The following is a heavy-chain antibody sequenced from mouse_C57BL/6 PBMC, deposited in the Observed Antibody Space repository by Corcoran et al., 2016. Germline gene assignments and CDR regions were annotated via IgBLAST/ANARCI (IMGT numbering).Heavy chain of an antibody. J-gene: IGHJ4*01. Sequence: QIQLVQSGPELKKPGETVKISCKASGYTFTTYGMSWVKQAPGKGLKWMGWINTYSGVPTYADDFKGRFAFSLETSASTAYLQINNLKNEDTATYFCAVDSSLDYWGQGTSVTVSS. CDR1: GYTFTTYG. CDR3: AVDSSLDY. CDR2: INTYSGVP. D-gene: IGHD3-2*02. V-gene: IGHV9-3*01.